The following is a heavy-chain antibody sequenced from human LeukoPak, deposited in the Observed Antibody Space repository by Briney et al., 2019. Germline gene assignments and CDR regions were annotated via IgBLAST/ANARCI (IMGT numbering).Heavy chain of an antibody. CDR1: GGSINNYW. D-gene: IGHD5-24*01. V-gene: IGHV4-59*01. CDR3: ARGEMATGRDY. CDR2: IYYTGST. Sequence: SETLSLTCTVSGGSINNYWWSWIRQPPGKGLEWIGYIYYTGSTNYNPSLKSRVTISVDTSKNQFSLKLSSVTAADTAVYYCARGEMATGRDYWGQGTLVTVSS. J-gene: IGHJ4*02.